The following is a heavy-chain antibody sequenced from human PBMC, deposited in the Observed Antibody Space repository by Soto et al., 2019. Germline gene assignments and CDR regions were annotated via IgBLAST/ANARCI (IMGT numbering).Heavy chain of an antibody. CDR1: GASINNNDYY. D-gene: IGHD3-22*01. J-gene: IGHJ2*01. Sequence: QLQESGPGLVKPSQTLSLTCTVSGASINNNDYYWSWIRQTPGKGLEWIGYVYYSGTTDYIPSIKSRLSMSIDKSQNQLTLKLNSVTAADTATYYCARMSYFYDKWYFDLWGRGTLVTVTS. CDR2: VYYSGTT. V-gene: IGHV4-30-4*01. CDR3: ARMSYFYDKWYFDL.